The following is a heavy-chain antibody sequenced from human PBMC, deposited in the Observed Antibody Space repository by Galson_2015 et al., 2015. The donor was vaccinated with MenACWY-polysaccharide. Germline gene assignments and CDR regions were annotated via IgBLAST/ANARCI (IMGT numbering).Heavy chain of an antibody. Sequence: CAISGDSASSHSAVWNWIRQSPSRGLEWLGRTYCRSKCYNDYAVSAKSRITIKPDTSKNQFSLQLNSVTPEDTAVYYCTRNLDTLLTTRGGFDYWGQGTPVTVSS. D-gene: IGHD4-11*01. V-gene: IGHV6-1*01. CDR3: TRNLDTLLTTRGGFDY. CDR1: GDSASSHSAV. CDR2: TYCRSKCYN. J-gene: IGHJ4*02.